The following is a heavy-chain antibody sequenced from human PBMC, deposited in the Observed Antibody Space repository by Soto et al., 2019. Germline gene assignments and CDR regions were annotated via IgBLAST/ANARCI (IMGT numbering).Heavy chain of an antibody. V-gene: IGHV3-23*01. D-gene: IGHD2-8*01. CDR2: ISGSRGDT. CDR3: VKATHSAEGEECTRISCAAEYFQF. J-gene: IGHJ1*01. Sequence: EMQLLESGGGLVQPGGSLRLSCAASGFTFVSYAMSWVRQSPGKGLEWVSSISGSRGDTFYSDSVKGRFTISRDNSRNTVSLQMSGLRAEDTAVYYCVKATHSAEGEECTRISCAAEYFQFWGQGTLVSVSS. CDR1: GFTFVSYA.